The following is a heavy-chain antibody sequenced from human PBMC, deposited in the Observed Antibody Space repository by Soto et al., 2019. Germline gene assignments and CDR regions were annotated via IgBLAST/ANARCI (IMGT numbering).Heavy chain of an antibody. CDR1: VGSISIYY. V-gene: IGHV4-4*07. D-gene: IGHD3-22*01. J-gene: IGHJ5*02. CDR2: IYTSGST. CDR3: AKAIEFYSSDWFDP. Sequence: PETLSLTCTFSVGSISIYYWGWIRQPAGKGLEWIGRIYTSGSTNYNPSLKSRVTMSVDTSKNQFSLKLSSVTAADTAVYYCAKAIEFYSSDWFDPWGQGTMVTVSS.